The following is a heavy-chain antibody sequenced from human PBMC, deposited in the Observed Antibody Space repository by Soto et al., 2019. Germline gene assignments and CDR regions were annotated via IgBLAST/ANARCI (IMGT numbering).Heavy chain of an antibody. CDR2: IKQDGSAK. D-gene: IGHD2-21*01. Sequence: EVQLVESGGGLVQPGGSLRLSCAASGFTFSDLWMSWVRQAPGKGLEWVANIKQDGSAKNYVDSVKGRFTISRDNAKSSLYLQMNSLRVEDTAVYYCTRNQVKADYWGQGTLVTVSS. V-gene: IGHV3-7*01. CDR3: TRNQVKADY. J-gene: IGHJ4*02. CDR1: GFTFSDLW.